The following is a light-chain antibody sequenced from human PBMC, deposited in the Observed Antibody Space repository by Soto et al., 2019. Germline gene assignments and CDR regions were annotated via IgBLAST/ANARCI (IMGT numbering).Light chain of an antibody. J-gene: IGLJ1*01. Sequence: QSPLTQPRSVSGSPGQSVTISCTGTNSDVGGYNYVSWYQQHPGKAPKLMIYDVSKRPSGVPDRFSGSKSGNTASLTISGLQAEDEADYYCCSYAGSYPYVFGTGTKVTVL. CDR2: DVS. CDR1: NSDVGGYNY. CDR3: CSYAGSYPYV. V-gene: IGLV2-11*01.